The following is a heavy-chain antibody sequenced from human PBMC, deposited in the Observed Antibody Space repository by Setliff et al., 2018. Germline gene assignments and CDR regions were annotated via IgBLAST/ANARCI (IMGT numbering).Heavy chain of an antibody. J-gene: IGHJ6*03. CDR1: GGTFSSYA. V-gene: IGHV1-69*05. CDR2: IIPMFGSA. D-gene: IGHD5-12*01. Sequence: ASVKVSCKASGGTFSSYAISWVRQAPGQGLEWMGGIIPMFGSANYAQKFQGRVTIITDEFTGTAYMELSSLRTEDTAVYYCAREGVDIRSSTDYRYYMDVWGKGTTVTVSS. CDR3: AREGVDIRSSTDYRYYMDV.